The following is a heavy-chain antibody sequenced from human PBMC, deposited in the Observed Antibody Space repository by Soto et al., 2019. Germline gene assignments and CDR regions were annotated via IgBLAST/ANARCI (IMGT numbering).Heavy chain of an antibody. CDR1: GGSIGSYY. CDR2: IYYSGST. V-gene: IGHV4-59*01. J-gene: IGHJ6*02. D-gene: IGHD2-21*01. CDR3: ARGDGCGGNCFYGMDV. Sequence: SETLSLTCTVSGGSIGSYYWSWLRQPPGKGLEWIGHIYYSGSTKYSPSLKSRVTISVDTSKNQFSLKLNSVTAADTAVYYCARGDGCGGNCFYGMDVWGQGTTVTVPS.